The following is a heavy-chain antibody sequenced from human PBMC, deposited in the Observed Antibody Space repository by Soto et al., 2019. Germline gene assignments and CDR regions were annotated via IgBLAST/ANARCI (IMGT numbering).Heavy chain of an antibody. Sequence: GGSLRLCSAASGFSCSDYSMRWMRQARGKGLGWVSYISSSNSYTHYAGCLKGRFTTSRDNAQTSLYLQKNNPTAEVTAVYYCARAPAVGLPAGGPGGQGTRVTVYS. CDR1: GFSCSDYS. CDR3: ARAPAVGLPAGGP. V-gene: IGHV3-11*06. D-gene: IGHD3-16*01. J-gene: IGHJ5*02. CDR2: ISSSNSYT.